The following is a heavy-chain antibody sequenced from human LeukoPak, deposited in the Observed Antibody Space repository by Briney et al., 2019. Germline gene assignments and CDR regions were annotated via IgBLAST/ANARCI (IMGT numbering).Heavy chain of an antibody. CDR1: GDSISSYY. CDR2: IYYSGST. J-gene: IGHJ4*02. V-gene: IGHV4-59*01. CDR3: ARDLLSTAGYFYY. D-gene: IGHD6-19*01. Sequence: PSETLSLTCTVSGDSISSYYWSWIRQPPGKGLEWIGYIYYSGSTNYNPSLKSRVTISVDTSKNQFSLNLSSVTAADTAVYYCARDLLSTAGYFYYWGQGTLVTVSS.